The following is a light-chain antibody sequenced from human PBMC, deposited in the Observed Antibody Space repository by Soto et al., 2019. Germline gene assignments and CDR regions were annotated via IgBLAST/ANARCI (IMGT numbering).Light chain of an antibody. J-gene: IGKJ2*01. CDR3: QQTYTTPLYT. V-gene: IGKV1-39*01. CDR1: QPISGY. Sequence: DVQMTQSPFFLSASVGDRVAITCRASQPISGYLNWYQHKPGRAPKLQLRAAVILQPGFPPRFSGSGSGTDFTLSISSREPVDCATYFCQQTYTTPLYTFGQGT. CDR2: AAV.